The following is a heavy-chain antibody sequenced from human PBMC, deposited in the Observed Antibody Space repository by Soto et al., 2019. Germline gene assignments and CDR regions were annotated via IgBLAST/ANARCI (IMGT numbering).Heavy chain of an antibody. J-gene: IGHJ5*02. CDR2: ISAYNGNT. V-gene: IGHV1-18*01. CDR3: ARAEGCSSTSCQGGWFDP. D-gene: IGHD2-2*01. Sequence: QVQLVQSGAEVKKPGASVKVSCKASGYTFTSYGISWVRQAPGQGLEWMGWISAYNGNTNYAQKLQGRVTMTTDTSTSTAYMELRSLSSDDTAVYYCARAEGCSSTSCQGGWFDPWGQGTLVTVSS. CDR1: GYTFTSYG.